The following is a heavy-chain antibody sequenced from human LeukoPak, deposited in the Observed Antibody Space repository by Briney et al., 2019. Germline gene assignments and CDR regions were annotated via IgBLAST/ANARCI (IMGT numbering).Heavy chain of an antibody. CDR3: ARESVVRGVIRHYYYGMDV. Sequence: ASVKVSCKASGYTFTGYYMHWVRQAPGQGLEWMGWINPNSGGTNYAQKFQGWVTMTRDTSISTAYMELGRLRSDDTAVYYCARESVVRGVIRHYYYGMDVWGKGTTVTVSS. CDR1: GYTFTGYY. D-gene: IGHD3-10*01. CDR2: INPNSGGT. J-gene: IGHJ6*04. V-gene: IGHV1-2*04.